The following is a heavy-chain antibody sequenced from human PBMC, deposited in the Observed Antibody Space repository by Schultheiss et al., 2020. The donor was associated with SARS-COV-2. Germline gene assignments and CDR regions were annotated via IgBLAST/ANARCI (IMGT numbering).Heavy chain of an antibody. D-gene: IGHD3-10*01. Sequence: GGSLRLSCAASGFTFSSYSMNWVRQAPGKGLEWVSYISSGGSTIYYADSVKGRFTISRDNAKNSVFLQMKSLRGEDTAVYYCARDPNFGRPDYWGQGTLVTVSS. J-gene: IGHJ4*02. V-gene: IGHV3-48*04. CDR1: GFTFSSYS. CDR3: ARDPNFGRPDY. CDR2: ISSGGSTI.